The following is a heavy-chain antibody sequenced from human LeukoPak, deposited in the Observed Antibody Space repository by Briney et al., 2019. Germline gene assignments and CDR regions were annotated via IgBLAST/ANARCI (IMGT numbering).Heavy chain of an antibody. J-gene: IGHJ4*02. CDR1: GFTFSSYW. V-gene: IGHV3-7*01. CDR2: IKQDGSEK. CDR3: ARDLPEFSGSYQPVFDY. Sequence: PGGSLRLSCAASGFTFSSYWMSWVRQAPGKGLEWVANIKQDGSEKYYVDSVKGRFTIYRDNAKNSLYLQMNSLRAEDTAVYYCARDLPEFSGSYQPVFDYWGQGTLVTVSS. D-gene: IGHD1-26*01.